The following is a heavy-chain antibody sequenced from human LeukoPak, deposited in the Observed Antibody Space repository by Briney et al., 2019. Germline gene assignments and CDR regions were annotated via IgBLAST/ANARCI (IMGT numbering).Heavy chain of an antibody. CDR1: GGTFISYT. J-gene: IGHJ6*02. D-gene: IGHD2-2*01. Sequence: GSSVKVSSKASGGTFISYTISRVRQAPGQGREWMGRIIPILNITDYAQNFQGRVTLTADKSTSTAYMELSTLRSEDTAVYYWAKDGVVVVATSVYYYYYGMDVWGQGTTVTVSS. V-gene: IGHV1-69*02. CDR2: IIPILNIT. CDR3: AKDGVVVVATSVYYYYYGMDV.